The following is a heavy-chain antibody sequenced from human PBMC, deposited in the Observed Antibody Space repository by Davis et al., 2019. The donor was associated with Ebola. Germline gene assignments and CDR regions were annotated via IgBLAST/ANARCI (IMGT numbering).Heavy chain of an antibody. V-gene: IGHV5-51*01. D-gene: IGHD1-26*01. CDR1: GYSFSHYW. CDR2: IYPGDSDA. Sequence: GGSLRLSCKGSGYSFSHYWIGWVRQLPGKGLEWMGIIYPGDSDARYSPSFQGQVTLSADKSSTTAYLHWRSLRASDSAMYYCARQGGGSGRLTSFDYWGQGTLVTVSS. J-gene: IGHJ4*02. CDR3: ARQGGGSGRLTSFDY.